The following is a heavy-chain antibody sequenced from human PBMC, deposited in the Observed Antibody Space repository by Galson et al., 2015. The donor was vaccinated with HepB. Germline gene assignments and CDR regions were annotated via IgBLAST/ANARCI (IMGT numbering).Heavy chain of an antibody. J-gene: IGHJ5*02. CDR2: IYWHDDK. D-gene: IGHD4-11*01. CDR3: AHMSTTVTTGYFDP. CDR1: GFSLTTSEVG. V-gene: IGHV2-5*01. Sequence: PALVKPTQTLTLTCTFSGFSLTTSEVGVGWIRQPPGKALEWLALIYWHDDKRYSPSLRGRLTITRDTSKNLVVLTVANMDPADTATYYCAHMSTTVTTGYFDPWSQGTLVTVSS.